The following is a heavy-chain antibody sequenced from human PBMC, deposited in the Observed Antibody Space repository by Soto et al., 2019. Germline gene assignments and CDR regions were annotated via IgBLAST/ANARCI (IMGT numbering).Heavy chain of an antibody. D-gene: IGHD6-19*01. CDR2: ISYDGSNK. CDR1: GFTFSSYG. V-gene: IGHV3-30*18. J-gene: IGHJ4*02. CDR3: AKDFGRQWLIDY. Sequence: GGSLRLSCAASGFTFSSYGMHWVRQAPGKGLEWVAVISYDGSNKYYADSVKGRFTISRDNSKNTLYLQMNSLRAEDTAVYYCAKDFGRQWLIDYWGQGTLVTVSS.